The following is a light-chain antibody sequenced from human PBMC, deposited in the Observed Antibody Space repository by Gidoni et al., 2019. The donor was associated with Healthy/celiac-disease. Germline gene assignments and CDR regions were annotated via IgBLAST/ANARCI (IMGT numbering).Light chain of an antibody. CDR1: QSISSY. V-gene: IGKV1-39*01. J-gene: IGKJ5*01. CDR2: AAS. Sequence: DIQMTQSPSSLSASVGDRVTITCRASQSISSYLNWYQQKPGNAPKLLIYAASSLQSVVPSRFSGSGSGTYFTLTISSLQPEDFATYYCQQSYSTPITFGQGTRLEIK. CDR3: QQSYSTPIT.